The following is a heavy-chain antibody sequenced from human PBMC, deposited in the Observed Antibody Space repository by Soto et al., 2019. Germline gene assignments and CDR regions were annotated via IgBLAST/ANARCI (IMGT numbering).Heavy chain of an antibody. Sequence: QVQLVQSGAEVKKPGASVKVSCKASGYTFTSYAMPWVRQAPGQRLEWMGWINAGNGNTKYSQKFQGRVTITRDTAASTAYMELSSMRSEDTAVYYCLRDAFESWGQGTMVTVSS. CDR2: INAGNGNT. CDR3: LRDAFES. V-gene: IGHV1-3*01. CDR1: GYTFTSYA. J-gene: IGHJ3*02.